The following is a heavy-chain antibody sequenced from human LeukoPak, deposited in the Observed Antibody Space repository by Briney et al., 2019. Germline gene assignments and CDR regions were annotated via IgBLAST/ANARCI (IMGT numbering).Heavy chain of an antibody. CDR3: ARVQVVPAAIGWFDP. CDR2: IYYSGST. V-gene: IGHV4-31*03. CDR1: GGSISSGGYY. J-gene: IGHJ5*02. D-gene: IGHD2-2*01. Sequence: SETLSLTCTVSGGSISSGGYYWSWIRQHPGKGLEWIGYIYYSGSTYYNPSLKSRVTISVDTSKNQFSLKLSSVTAADTAAYYCARVQVVPAAIGWFDPWGQGTLVTVSS.